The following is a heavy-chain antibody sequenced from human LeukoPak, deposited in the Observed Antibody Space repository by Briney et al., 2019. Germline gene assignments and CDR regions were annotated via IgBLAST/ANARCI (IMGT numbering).Heavy chain of an antibody. CDR1: GDSISSYY. CDR2: IYYSGST. V-gene: IGHV4-59*08. Sequence: SETLSLTCTVSGDSISSYYCSWIRQPPGKGLEWIGYIYYSGSTNYNPSLKSRVTISVDTSKNQFSLKLGSVTAADTAVYYCARHLRFDDWFDPWGQGTLVTVSS. D-gene: IGHD3-10*01. J-gene: IGHJ5*02. CDR3: ARHLRFDDWFDP.